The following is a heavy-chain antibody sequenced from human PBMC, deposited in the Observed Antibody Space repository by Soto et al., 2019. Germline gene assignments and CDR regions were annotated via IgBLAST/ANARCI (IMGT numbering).Heavy chain of an antibody. Sequence: QVQLVESGGGVVQPGRSLRLSCAASGFTFSSYGMHWVRQAPGKGLEWVAVISYDGSNKYYADSVKGRFTISRDNSKNTLYLQMNSLRAEDTAVYYCASPSGYWGQGTLVTVSS. V-gene: IGHV3-30*03. CDR2: ISYDGSNK. J-gene: IGHJ4*02. CDR1: GFTFSSYG. D-gene: IGHD1-26*01. CDR3: ASPSGY.